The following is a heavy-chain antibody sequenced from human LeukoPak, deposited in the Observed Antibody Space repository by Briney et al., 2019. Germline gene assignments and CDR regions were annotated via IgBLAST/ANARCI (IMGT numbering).Heavy chain of an antibody. CDR3: ATAFSGFCSMTSCPGYY. Sequence: ASVTVSCKASGYTFTSYYMHWVRQAPGQGLEWMGIINPSGGSTSYAQKFQGRVTITTDEATNTAFMELRSLRSEDTAVYFCATAFSGFCSMTSCPGYYWGQGTRVTVSS. J-gene: IGHJ4*02. D-gene: IGHD2-2*01. V-gene: IGHV1-46*01. CDR2: INPSGGST. CDR1: GYTFTSYY.